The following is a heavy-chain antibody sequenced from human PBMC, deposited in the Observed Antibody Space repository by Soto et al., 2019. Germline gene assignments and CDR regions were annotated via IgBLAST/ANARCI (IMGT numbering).Heavy chain of an antibody. Sequence: ASVKVSCKASGYTFTRSGISWVRQAPGQGPEWMGWICSYNGDTNYAQTFQGRVTMTTDTSTSTAYMELRSLRSDDTAVYYCAREGVAPYYYYGMDVWGQGTPVTVSS. CDR2: ICSYNGDT. CDR3: AREGVAPYYYYGMDV. V-gene: IGHV1-18*01. J-gene: IGHJ6*02. CDR1: GYTFTRSG. D-gene: IGHD5-12*01.